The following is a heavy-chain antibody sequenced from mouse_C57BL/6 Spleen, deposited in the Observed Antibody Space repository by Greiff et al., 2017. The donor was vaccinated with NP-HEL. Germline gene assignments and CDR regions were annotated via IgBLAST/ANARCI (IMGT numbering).Heavy chain of an antibody. CDR2: INPSSGYN. D-gene: IGHD1-1*01. CDR1: GYTFTSYT. J-gene: IGHJ4*01. CDR3: ARSRGVYYGRSPYYYAMDY. V-gene: IGHV1-4*01. Sequence: QVQLQQSGAELARPGASVKMSCKASGYTFTSYTMHWVKQRPGQGLEWIGYINPSSGYNKYNPHFKDKATLNAATSSSTDYMQLSSRTSEDAAVYYCARSRGVYYGRSPYYYAMDYWGQGTSVTVSS.